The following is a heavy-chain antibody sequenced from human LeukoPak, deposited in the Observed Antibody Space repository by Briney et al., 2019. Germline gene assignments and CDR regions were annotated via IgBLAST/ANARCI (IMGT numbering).Heavy chain of an antibody. J-gene: IGHJ4*02. D-gene: IGHD6-19*01. CDR2: ISTGGSTI. CDR3: ARSLYSSGWYSDY. Sequence: GGSLRLSCAASGFTFSDYYMGWIRQAPGKGLEWVSYISTGGSTIYYADSVKGRFTISRDNAKNPLSLQINSLRAEDTAVYYSARSLYSSGWYSDYWGQGTLVTVSS. V-gene: IGHV3-11*04. CDR1: GFTFSDYY.